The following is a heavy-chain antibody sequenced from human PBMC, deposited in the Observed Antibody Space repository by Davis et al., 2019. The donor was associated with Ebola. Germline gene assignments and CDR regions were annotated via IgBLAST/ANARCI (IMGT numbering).Heavy chain of an antibody. D-gene: IGHD4-17*01. J-gene: IGHJ4*02. CDR1: GFTFSSSW. CDR2: IKTDGSET. Sequence: PGGSLRLSCAASGFTFSSSWMHWVRQAPGKGLVWVSRIKTDGSETTHADSVKGRFTISRDNAKSTLYLQMNSLTAEDTAVYYCVRTTYGAPEYWGQGTLVTVSS. CDR3: VRTTYGAPEY. V-gene: IGHV3-74*01.